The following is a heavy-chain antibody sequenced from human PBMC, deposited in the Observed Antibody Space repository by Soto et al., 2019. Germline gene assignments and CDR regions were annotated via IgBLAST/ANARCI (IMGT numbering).Heavy chain of an antibody. CDR3: ARPLWPDDYNWGYFDL. CDR1: GFTFSSYA. D-gene: IGHD4-4*01. CDR2: ISYDGSNK. V-gene: IGHV3-30-3*01. Sequence: QVQLVESGGGVVQPGRSLRLSCAASGFTFSSYAMHWVRQAPGKGLEWVAVISYDGSNKYYADSVKGRFTISRDNSKNTLYLQMNSLRTEDTAVYYCARPLWPDDYNWGYFDLWGRGTLVTVSS. J-gene: IGHJ2*01.